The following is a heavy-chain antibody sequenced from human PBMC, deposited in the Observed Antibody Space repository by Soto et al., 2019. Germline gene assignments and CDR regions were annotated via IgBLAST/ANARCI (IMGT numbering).Heavy chain of an antibody. V-gene: IGHV4-59*01. D-gene: IGHD3-3*01. CDR2: IYYSGST. J-gene: IGHJ6*02. Sequence: SETLSLTCTVSGGSISSYYWSWIRQPPVKGLEWIGYIYYSGSTNYNPSLKSRVTISVDTSKNQFSLKLSSVTAADTAVYYCARDREGDTIFGQVYYYGMDVWGQGTTVTVSS. CDR1: GGSISSYY. CDR3: ARDREGDTIFGQVYYYGMDV.